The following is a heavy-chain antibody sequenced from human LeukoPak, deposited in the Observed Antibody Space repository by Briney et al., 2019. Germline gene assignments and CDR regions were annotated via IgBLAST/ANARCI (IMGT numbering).Heavy chain of an antibody. Sequence: SETLSLTCTVSGGSISSSSYYWGWLRQPPGKGLEWIGSIYYSGSTYYNPSLKSRFTISVDTSKNPFSLTLSPLTAADTAGYYCASQAATMEGVGYWGQGTLVTVSS. J-gene: IGHJ4*02. CDR3: ASQAATMEGVGY. V-gene: IGHV4-39*01. D-gene: IGHD5-12*01. CDR2: IYYSGST. CDR1: GGSISSSSYY.